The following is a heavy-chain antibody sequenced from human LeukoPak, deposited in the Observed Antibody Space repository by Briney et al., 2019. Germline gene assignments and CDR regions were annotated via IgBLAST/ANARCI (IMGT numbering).Heavy chain of an antibody. CDR3: ARYGGDSDWYFDL. Sequence: PSETLSLTCGVSGYSISSRNWWGWIRQPPGKGLEWIGHIFYSGDTYYSPSLKSRVTMSIDTSQNQFSLKLTSVTAVDTAVYFCARYGGDSDWYFDLWGRGTLVTVSS. CDR1: GYSISSRNW. CDR2: IFYSGDT. V-gene: IGHV4-28*01. J-gene: IGHJ2*01. D-gene: IGHD4-23*01.